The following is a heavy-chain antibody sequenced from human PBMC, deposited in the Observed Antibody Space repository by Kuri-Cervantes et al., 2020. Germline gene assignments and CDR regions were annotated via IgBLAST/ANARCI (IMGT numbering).Heavy chain of an antibody. J-gene: IGHJ5*01. CDR3: ATPRDGYDS. V-gene: IGHV3-15*01. D-gene: IGHD5-24*01. CDR1: GFIFTNAW. Sequence: GESLKISCAASGFIFTNAWMNWVRQAPGKGLEWIGRIKSKIDGGTADYAAPVRGRFTISRDDSKNTLYLQMNSLKIEDTAVYYCATPRDGYDSWGQGTLVTVSS. CDR2: IKSKIDGGTA.